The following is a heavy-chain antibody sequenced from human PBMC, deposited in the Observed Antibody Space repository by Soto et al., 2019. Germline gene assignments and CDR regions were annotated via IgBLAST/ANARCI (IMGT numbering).Heavy chain of an antibody. CDR1: GYYFPSYW. Sequence: GECLKISCPGSGYYFPSYWIGWVRQMPGKGLEWMGIFYPGDSDTRYSPSFQGQVTISADRSISTAYLQWSSLKPLDTDMYYCARHGPVAEGLDYWGQVTPGTLSS. J-gene: IGHJ4*02. V-gene: IGHV5-51*01. CDR2: FYPGDSDT. CDR3: ARHGPVAEGLDY.